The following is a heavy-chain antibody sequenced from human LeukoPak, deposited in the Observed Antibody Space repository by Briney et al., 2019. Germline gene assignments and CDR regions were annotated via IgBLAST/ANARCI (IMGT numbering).Heavy chain of an antibody. V-gene: IGHV4-38-2*02. CDR3: ARVVTTFPFDY. Sequence: SETLSLTCTVSGYSISSGYYWGWIRQPPGKGLEWIGSIYHSGSTYYNPSLKSRVTISVDTSKNQFSLKLSSVTAADTAVYYCARVVTTFPFDYWGQGTLVTVSS. CDR1: GYSISSGYY. CDR2: IYHSGST. J-gene: IGHJ4*02. D-gene: IGHD3-3*01.